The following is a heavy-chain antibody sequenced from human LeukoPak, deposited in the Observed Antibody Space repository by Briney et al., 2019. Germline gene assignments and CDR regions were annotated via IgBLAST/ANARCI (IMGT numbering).Heavy chain of an antibody. J-gene: IGHJ4*02. CDR3: ARRRTSTTSSDY. V-gene: IGHV5-51*01. Sequence: GESLKISCKGSGYTFTDYWIGWVRQMPGKGLEWMGFIYPYDSDTRYSPTFQGQVTISADTSINTAYLQWSSLKASDTAMYYRARRRTSTTSSDYWGQGTLVTVSS. D-gene: IGHD1-1*01. CDR2: IYPYDSDT. CDR1: GYTFTDYW.